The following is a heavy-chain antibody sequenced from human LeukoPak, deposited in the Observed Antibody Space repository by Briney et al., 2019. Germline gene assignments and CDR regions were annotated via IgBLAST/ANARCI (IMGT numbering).Heavy chain of an antibody. D-gene: IGHD6-19*01. J-gene: IGHJ4*02. V-gene: IGHV3-23*01. CDR3: AKVPSRAIAVAGPYFDY. Sequence: GGSLRLSCAASGFTFTSYAMSWVRQAPGKGLEWVSAISGSGGSTYYADSVKGRFTISRDNSKNTLYLQMNSLRAEDTAVYYCAKVPSRAIAVAGPYFDYWGQGTLVTVSS. CDR2: ISGSGGST. CDR1: GFTFTSYA.